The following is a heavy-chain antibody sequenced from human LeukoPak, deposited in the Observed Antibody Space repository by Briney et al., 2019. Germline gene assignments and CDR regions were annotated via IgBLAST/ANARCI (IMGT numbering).Heavy chain of an antibody. CDR2: IYYRGST. D-gene: IGHD3-22*01. V-gene: IGHV4-61*01. J-gene: IGHJ3*01. CDR1: GGSISSSSYY. CDR3: ARDPTQYDTSGPDAFDL. Sequence: SETLSLTCTVSGGSISSSSYYWGWIRQPPGKGLEWIGYIYYRGSTSYNPSLESRVTISVDTSKNQFSLKLSSVTTADTAVYYCARDPTQYDTSGPDAFDLWGQGTMVTVSS.